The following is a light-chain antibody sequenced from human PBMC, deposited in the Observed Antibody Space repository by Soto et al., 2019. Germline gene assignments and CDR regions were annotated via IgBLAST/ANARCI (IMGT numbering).Light chain of an antibody. Sequence: EIVLTQSPGTLSLSPGERATLSCRASQSVSSSYLAWYQQKPGQAPTLLIYGASSRATGIPHRFSGSGSGTDFTLTISRLEPEDFAVYYCQHYGSSPLTFGGGTKVEIK. CDR3: QHYGSSPLT. CDR2: GAS. V-gene: IGKV3-20*01. CDR1: QSVSSSY. J-gene: IGKJ4*01.